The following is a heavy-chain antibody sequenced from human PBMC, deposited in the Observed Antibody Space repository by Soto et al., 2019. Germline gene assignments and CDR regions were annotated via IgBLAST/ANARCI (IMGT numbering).Heavy chain of an antibody. CDR2: VSSDGETT. Sequence: EVQLLESGGGLVQPGGSLRLSCAASGFTFSSSAMSWVRQAPGKGLEWVSAVSSDGETTYYADSVKGRFTISRDNSKNTLYLQTNSLRAEDTAVYYCAKDRVTVSTRYFDLWGRGTLVTVSS. V-gene: IGHV3-23*01. J-gene: IGHJ2*01. CDR1: GFTFSSSA. CDR3: AKDRVTVSTRYFDL. D-gene: IGHD3-3*01.